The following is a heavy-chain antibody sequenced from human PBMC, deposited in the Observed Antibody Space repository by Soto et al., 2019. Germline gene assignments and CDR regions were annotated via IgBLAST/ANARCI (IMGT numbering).Heavy chain of an antibody. CDR1: GFTFSSYG. D-gene: IGHD3-3*01. CDR3: ARDPAPEWLWLDY. Sequence: PGGSLRLSCAASGFTFSSYGMHWVRQAPGKGLEWVAVIWYDGSNKYYADSVKGRFTISRDNSKDTLYLQMNSLRAEDTAVYYCARDPAPEWLWLDYWGQGTLVTVS. V-gene: IGHV3-33*01. J-gene: IGHJ4*02. CDR2: IWYDGSNK.